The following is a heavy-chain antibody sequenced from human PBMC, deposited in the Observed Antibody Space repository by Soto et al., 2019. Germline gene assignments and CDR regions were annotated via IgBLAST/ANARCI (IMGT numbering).Heavy chain of an antibody. V-gene: IGHV1-2*02. J-gene: IGHJ4*02. CDR2: INPKSGGT. Sequence: QVQLVQFGAEVKKPGASVNVSCKASGYTFTVYYMHWVRQAPGPGLEWMGWINPKSGGTMYPQKFQGRVTMTWDTSISTAYMALTRLRSDDTAVYYCARDLAKGGGSAGFDYWGQGTLVTVSS. CDR1: GYTFTVYY. CDR3: ARDLAKGGGSAGFDY. D-gene: IGHD1-26*01.